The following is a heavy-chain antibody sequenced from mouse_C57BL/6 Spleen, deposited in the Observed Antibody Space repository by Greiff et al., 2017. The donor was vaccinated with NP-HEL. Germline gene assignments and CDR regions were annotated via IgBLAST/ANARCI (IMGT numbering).Heavy chain of an antibody. CDR3: ARGSSYVGGAMDY. Sequence: QVQLKQSGAELARPGASVKLSCKASGYTFTSYGISWVKQRTGQGLEWIGEIYPRSGNTYYNEKFKGKATLTADKSSSTAYMELRSLTSEDSAVYFCARGSSYVGGAMDYWGQGTSVTVSS. J-gene: IGHJ4*01. CDR2: IYPRSGNT. CDR1: GYTFTSYG. D-gene: IGHD1-1*01. V-gene: IGHV1-81*01.